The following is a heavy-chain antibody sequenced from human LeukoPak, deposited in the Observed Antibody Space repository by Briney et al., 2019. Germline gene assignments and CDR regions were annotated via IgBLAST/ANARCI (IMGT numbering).Heavy chain of an antibody. CDR1: GDSVSSNSAA. J-gene: IGHJ5*02. CDR2: TYYRSKWYN. D-gene: IGHD1-26*01. CDR3: VGGNYWFDP. V-gene: IGHV6-1*01. Sequence: SQTLSLTCAISGDSVSSNSAAWTWIRQSPSRGLEWLGRTYYRSKWYNDYAVSVKSRITINPDTSKNQFSLQLNSMTPEDTAAYYCVGGNYWFDPWGQGTLVTVSS.